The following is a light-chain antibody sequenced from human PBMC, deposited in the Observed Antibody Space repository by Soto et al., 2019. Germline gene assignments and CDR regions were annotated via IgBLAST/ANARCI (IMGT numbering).Light chain of an antibody. Sequence: ILMTQSPGTLSVSPGERATLSCRASQSVRDNLAWYQQKPGQAPRLLIFGASTRATGIPARFSGSGSGTDFTLTINSLQSEDSAVYYCQHHNDWVKTFGQGTKLEIK. CDR3: QHHNDWVKT. CDR2: GAS. J-gene: IGKJ2*01. CDR1: QSVRDN. V-gene: IGKV3D-15*01.